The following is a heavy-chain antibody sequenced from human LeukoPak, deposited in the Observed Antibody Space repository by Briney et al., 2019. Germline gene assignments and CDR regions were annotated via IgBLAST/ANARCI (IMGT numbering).Heavy chain of an antibody. CDR1: GFTFSSYS. Sequence: PGGSLRLSCAASGFTFSSYSMNWVRQAPGKGLEWVSSISSSSSYIYYADSVKGRFTISRDNAKNSLYLQMNSLRAEDTAVYYCARCPIRGGDCYSGWFYPWGQGTLVTVSS. CDR2: ISSSSSYI. D-gene: IGHD2-21*01. CDR3: ARCPIRGGDCYSGWFYP. J-gene: IGHJ5*02. V-gene: IGHV3-21*01.